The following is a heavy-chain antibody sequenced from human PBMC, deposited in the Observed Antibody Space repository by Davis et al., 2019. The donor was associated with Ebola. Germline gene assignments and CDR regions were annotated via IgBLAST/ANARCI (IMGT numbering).Heavy chain of an antibody. CDR1: GYTFTSYY. CDR3: ARGDTVTTFLYYYGMDV. D-gene: IGHD4-17*01. CDR2: INPSGGST. V-gene: IGHV1-46*01. Sequence: ASVTVSRKASGYTFTSYYMHWLRQAPGQGLEWMGIINPSGGSTSYAQKFQGRVTMTRDTSTSTVYMELSSLRSEDTAVYYCARGDTVTTFLYYYGMDVWGQGTTVTVSS. J-gene: IGHJ6*02.